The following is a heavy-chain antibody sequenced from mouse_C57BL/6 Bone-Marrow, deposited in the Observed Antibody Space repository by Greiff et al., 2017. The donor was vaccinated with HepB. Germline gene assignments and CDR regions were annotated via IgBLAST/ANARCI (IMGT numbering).Heavy chain of an antibody. CDR2: IHPNSGST. CDR3: AISTVVAGPYAMDY. Sequence: QVQLQQPGAELVKPGASVKLSCKASGYTFTSYWMHWVKQRPGQGLEWIGMIHPNSGSTNYNEKFKSKATLTVDKSSSTAYMQLSSLTSEDSAVYYCAISTVVAGPYAMDYWGQGTSVTVSS. D-gene: IGHD1-1*01. J-gene: IGHJ4*01. CDR1: GYTFTSYW. V-gene: IGHV1-64*01.